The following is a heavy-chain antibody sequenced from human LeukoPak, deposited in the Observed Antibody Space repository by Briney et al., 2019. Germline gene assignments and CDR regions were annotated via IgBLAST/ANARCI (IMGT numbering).Heavy chain of an antibody. Sequence: HAGGSLRLSCAASGFIVSQNYMSWVRQAPGKGLEWVSVIFRGDDTNYVDSVKGRFTIFRDNSKNTLYLQMNSLTAEDTAVYYCAELGITMIGGVWGKGTTVTISS. CDR1: GFIVSQNY. V-gene: IGHV3-66*01. CDR3: AELGITMIGGV. J-gene: IGHJ6*04. CDR2: IFRGDDT. D-gene: IGHD3-10*02.